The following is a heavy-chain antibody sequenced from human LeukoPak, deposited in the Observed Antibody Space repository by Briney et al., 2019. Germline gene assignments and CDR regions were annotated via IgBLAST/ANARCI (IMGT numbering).Heavy chain of an antibody. CDR1: GFTFSSYS. Sequence: TGGSLRLSCAASGFTFSSYSMNWVRQAPGKGLEWVSSISSSSSYIYYADSVKGRFTISRDNAKNSLYLQMNSLSAEDTAVYYCARDSSWNVQENWFDPWGQGTLVTVSS. CDR2: ISSSSSYI. D-gene: IGHD1-1*01. V-gene: IGHV3-21*01. J-gene: IGHJ5*02. CDR3: ARDSSWNVQENWFDP.